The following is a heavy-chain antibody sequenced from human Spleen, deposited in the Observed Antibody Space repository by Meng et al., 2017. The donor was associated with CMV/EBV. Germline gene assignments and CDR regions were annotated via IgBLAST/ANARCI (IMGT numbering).Heavy chain of an antibody. CDR3: AKDHRPTYSSGWIDY. V-gene: IGHV3-9*03. CDR1: GFTFDDYG. J-gene: IGHJ4*02. Sequence: GGSLRLSCAASGFTFDDYGMSWVRQAPGKGLEWVSGISWNSGSIGYADSVKGRFTISRDNAKNSLYLQMNSLRAEDMALYYCAKDHRPTYSSGWIDYWGQGTLVTVSS. D-gene: IGHD6-19*01. CDR2: ISWNSGSI.